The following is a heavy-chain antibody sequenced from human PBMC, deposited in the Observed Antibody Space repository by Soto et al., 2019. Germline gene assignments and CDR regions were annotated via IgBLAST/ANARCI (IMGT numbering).Heavy chain of an antibody. D-gene: IGHD5-12*01. CDR2: IYYSGST. J-gene: IGHJ4*02. CDR1: GGSPSSSSYY. Sequence: TSETLSLTCTVSGGSPSSSSYYWGWIRQPPGKGLEWIGSIYYSGSTYYNPSLKSRVTISVDTSKNQFSLKLSSVTAADTAVYYCARHSGHIFFDYWGQGTLVTVSS. V-gene: IGHV4-39*01. CDR3: ARHSGHIFFDY.